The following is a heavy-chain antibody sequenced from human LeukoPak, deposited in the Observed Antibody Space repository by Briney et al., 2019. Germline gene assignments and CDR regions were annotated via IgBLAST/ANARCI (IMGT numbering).Heavy chain of an antibody. J-gene: IGHJ4*02. CDR1: GGTFSSYA. D-gene: IGHD3-22*01. CDR3: ARATSYYYDSSGYYFDY. Sequence: ASVKVSCKASGGTFSSYAISWVRQAPGQGLEWMGGIIPILGTANYAQKFQGRVTITADESTSTAYMELSSLRSEDTAVYYCARATSYYYDSSGYYFDYWGQGTLVTVSS. CDR2: IIPILGTA. V-gene: IGHV1-69*13.